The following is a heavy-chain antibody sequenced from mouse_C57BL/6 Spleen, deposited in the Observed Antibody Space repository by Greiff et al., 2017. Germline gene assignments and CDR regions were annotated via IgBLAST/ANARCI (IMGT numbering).Heavy chain of an antibody. CDR1: GYTFTSYW. V-gene: IGHV1-55*01. J-gene: IGHJ3*01. D-gene: IGHD1-1*01. CDR2: IYPGSGST. Sequence: QVPLQQPGAELLQPGASVKMSCKASGYTFTSYWITWVKPRPGQGLEWIGDIYPGSGSTNYNEKFKSKATLTVDTSSSTAYMQLSSLTSEDSAVYYCASHYGSSDAWFAYWGQGTLVTVAA. CDR3: ASHYGSSDAWFAY.